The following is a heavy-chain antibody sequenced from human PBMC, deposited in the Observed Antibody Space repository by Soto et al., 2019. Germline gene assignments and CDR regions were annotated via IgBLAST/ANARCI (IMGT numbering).Heavy chain of an antibody. V-gene: IGHV1-69*06. CDR3: AGSREMATKYFDY. J-gene: IGHJ4*02. Sequence: SVKVSCKASGGTFSSYAISWVRQAPGQGLEWMGGIIPIFGTANYAQKFQGRVTITADKSTSTAYMELSSLRSEDTAVYYCAGSREMATKYFDYWGQGTLVTVSS. D-gene: IGHD5-12*01. CDR2: IIPIFGTA. CDR1: GGTFSSYA.